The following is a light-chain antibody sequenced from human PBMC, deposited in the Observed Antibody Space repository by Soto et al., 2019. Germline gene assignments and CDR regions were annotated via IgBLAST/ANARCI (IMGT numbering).Light chain of an antibody. CDR1: QSLNSND. V-gene: IGKV3-20*01. Sequence: EIVLTQSPDTLSLSPGERATLSCRASQSLNSNDLAWYQQKPGQAPRLIIYIASRRPTGIPDRFSGSGSGTDSTLTISRLEPEDFAVYYCQQYRPSPQLTFGGGTKVEIK. CDR3: QQYRPSPQLT. CDR2: IAS. J-gene: IGKJ4*01.